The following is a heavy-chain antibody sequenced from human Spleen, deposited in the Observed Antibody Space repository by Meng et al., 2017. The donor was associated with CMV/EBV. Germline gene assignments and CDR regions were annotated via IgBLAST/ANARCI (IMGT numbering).Heavy chain of an antibody. CDR2: ISAYNGNT. CDR1: GYTFTSYG. J-gene: IGHJ4*02. Sequence: QVQLAQPGVEVKRPGASVKVSCKAYGYTFTSYGISWVRQAPGQGLEWIGWISAYNGNTNYAQKLQGRVTMTTDTSTSTAYMELRSLRSDDTAVYYCARDPTIVGANQWDYWGQGTLVTVSS. D-gene: IGHD1-26*01. V-gene: IGHV1-18*01. CDR3: ARDPTIVGANQWDY.